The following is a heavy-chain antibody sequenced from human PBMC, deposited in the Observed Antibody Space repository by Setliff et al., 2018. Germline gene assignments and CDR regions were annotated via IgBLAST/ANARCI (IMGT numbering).Heavy chain of an antibody. D-gene: IGHD5-12*01. CDR3: ARGGTFRYFDF. J-gene: IGHJ4*02. CDR1: GASLSSGTYY. V-gene: IGHV4-39*07. Sequence: SETLSLTCTVSGASLSSGTYYWGWIRQPPGKGLEWIGRIYYRGDTYYNASLKGRLTISVDTSKNQFSLKLRSVTAAGTAVYYCARGGTFRYFDFWGQGAPVTVSS. CDR2: IYYRGDT.